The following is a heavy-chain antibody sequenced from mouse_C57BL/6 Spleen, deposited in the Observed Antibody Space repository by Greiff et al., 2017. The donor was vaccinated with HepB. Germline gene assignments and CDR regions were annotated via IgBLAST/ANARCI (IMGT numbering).Heavy chain of an antibody. CDR3: AREDGYYVPFAY. CDR1: GYTFTSYW. CDR2: IHPNSGST. D-gene: IGHD2-3*01. Sequence: VQLQQPGAELVKPGASVKLSCKASGYTFTSYWMHWVKQRPGQGLEWIGMIHPNSGSTNYNEKFKSKATLTVDKSSSTAYMQLSSLTSEDSAVYYCAREDGYYVPFAYWGQGTLVTVSA. V-gene: IGHV1-64*01. J-gene: IGHJ3*01.